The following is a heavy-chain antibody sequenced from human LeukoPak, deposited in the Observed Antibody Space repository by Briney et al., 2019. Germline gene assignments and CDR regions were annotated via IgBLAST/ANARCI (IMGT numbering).Heavy chain of an antibody. Sequence: SETLSLTCTVSGGSISPYYWSWIRQAPGKGLEWIGYIYHIGSTNYNPSLKSRVTISLDTSKDQFSLNLTSVTAADTAVYYCARGPATSTTVLDYWGQGTLVTVSS. CDR3: ARGPATSTTVLDY. J-gene: IGHJ4*02. D-gene: IGHD1/OR15-1a*01. CDR2: IYHIGST. V-gene: IGHV4-59*01. CDR1: GGSISPYY.